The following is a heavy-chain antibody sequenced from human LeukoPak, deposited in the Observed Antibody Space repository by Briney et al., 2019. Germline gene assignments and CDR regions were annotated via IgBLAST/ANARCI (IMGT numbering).Heavy chain of an antibody. CDR2: ISGSGGST. D-gene: IGHD3-22*01. V-gene: IGHV3-23*01. Sequence: TGGSLRLSCAASGFPFSSYAMSWVRQSPGEGLEWVSCISGSGGSTYYAESVKGRFTISRDNSKNTLYLQMNSLRAEDTAVYYCAKAWGPDDSSASNFDYCGQGTLVTVSS. CDR3: AKAWGPDDSSASNFDY. J-gene: IGHJ4*02. CDR1: GFPFSSYA.